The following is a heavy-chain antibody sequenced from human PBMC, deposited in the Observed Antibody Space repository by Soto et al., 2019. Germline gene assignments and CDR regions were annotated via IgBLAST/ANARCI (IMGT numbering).Heavy chain of an antibody. CDR1: GGTFRNHG. D-gene: IGHD5-12*01. V-gene: IGHV1-69*01. Sequence: QVQLVQSGAEVKKPGSSVKVSCKASGGTFRNHGISWLRQAPGQGLEWIGGFTPKFGTANYAPKFQGRVSITADEYTTTASVALSNLRPEDTAVYFCARGVVSGFEFWYFDLWGRGTLITVSS. CDR2: FTPKFGTA. J-gene: IGHJ2*01. CDR3: ARGVVSGFEFWYFDL.